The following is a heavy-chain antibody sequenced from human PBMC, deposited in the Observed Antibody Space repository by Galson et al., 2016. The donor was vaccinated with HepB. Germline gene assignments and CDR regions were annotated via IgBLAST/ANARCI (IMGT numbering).Heavy chain of an antibody. Sequence: SLRLSCAASGFTFSRYGMHWVRQAPGKGLEWVAVISYDGGDKHYADSVKGRFTVSRDNSKNTLFLQMNSLRVEDTAVYYCARDADIVKVPAAIRADYWGQGTLVTVSS. J-gene: IGHJ4*02. CDR2: ISYDGGDK. CDR3: ARDADIVKVPAAIRADY. V-gene: IGHV3-30*19. D-gene: IGHD2-2*02. CDR1: GFTFSRYG.